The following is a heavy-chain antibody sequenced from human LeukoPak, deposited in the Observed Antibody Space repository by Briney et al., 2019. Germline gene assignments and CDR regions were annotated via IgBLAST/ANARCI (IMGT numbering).Heavy chain of an antibody. J-gene: IGHJ4*02. CDR3: ANAGSGITGNPSNGDY. D-gene: IGHD1-20*01. Sequence: GGSLRLSCAASGFTFSSYAMSWVRQAPGKGLEWVSAISGSGGSTYYADSVKGRFTISRDNSKNTLYLQMNSLRAEDTAVYYCANAGSGITGNPSNGDYWGQGTLVTVSS. CDR2: ISGSGGST. CDR1: GFTFSSYA. V-gene: IGHV3-23*01.